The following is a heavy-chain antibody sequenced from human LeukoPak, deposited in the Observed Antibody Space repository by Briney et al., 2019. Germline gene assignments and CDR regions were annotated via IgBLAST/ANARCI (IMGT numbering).Heavy chain of an antibody. D-gene: IGHD1-1*01. CDR1: GGSISSYY. Sequence: SETLSLTCTVSGGSISSYYWSWIRQPPGKGLEWIGYIYYSGSTNYNPSLKSRVTISVDTSKDQFSLKLSSVTAADTAMYYCARKSQLGGWFDPWGQGTLVTVSS. V-gene: IGHV4-59*12. J-gene: IGHJ5*02. CDR3: ARKSQLGGWFDP. CDR2: IYYSGST.